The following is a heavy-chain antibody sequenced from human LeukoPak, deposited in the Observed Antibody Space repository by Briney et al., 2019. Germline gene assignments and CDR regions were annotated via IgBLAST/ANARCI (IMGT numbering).Heavy chain of an antibody. D-gene: IGHD6-6*01. J-gene: IGHJ4*02. CDR1: GGSISSYY. Sequence: SETLSLTCTVSGGSISSYYWSWIRQPPGKGLGWIGYIYYSGSNNYNPSLKSRVTISVDTSKNQFSLKLSSVTAADTAVYYCARGQLVLNFDYWGQGTLVTVSS. V-gene: IGHV4-59*01. CDR2: IYYSGSN. CDR3: ARGQLVLNFDY.